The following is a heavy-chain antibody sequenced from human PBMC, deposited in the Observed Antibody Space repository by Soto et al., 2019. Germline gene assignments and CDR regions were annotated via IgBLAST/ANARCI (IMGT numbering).Heavy chain of an antibody. CDR3: AKGIAVAGSYYYYYGMDV. V-gene: IGHV3-30*18. CDR1: GFTFSSYG. D-gene: IGHD6-19*01. CDR2: ISYDGSNK. J-gene: IGHJ6*02. Sequence: GGSLRLSWAASGFTFSSYGMHWVRQAPGKGLEWVAVISYDGSNKYYADSVKGRFTISRDNSKNTLYLQMNSLRAEDTAVYYCAKGIAVAGSYYYYYGMDVWGQGTTVTVSS.